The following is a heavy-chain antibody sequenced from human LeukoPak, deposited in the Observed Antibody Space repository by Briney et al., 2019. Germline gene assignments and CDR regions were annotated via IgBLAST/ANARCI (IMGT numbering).Heavy chain of an antibody. D-gene: IGHD6-6*01. J-gene: IGHJ4*02. CDR3: ARGQYRSSFILDY. V-gene: IGHV1-2*02. CDR1: GYTFTGYY. Sequence: ASVKVSCKASGYTFTGYYMHWVRQAPGQGLEWMGWINPNSGGTNYAQKFQGRVTMTRDASISTAYMELSRLRSDDTAVYYCARGQYRSSFILDYWGQGTLVTVSS. CDR2: INPNSGGT.